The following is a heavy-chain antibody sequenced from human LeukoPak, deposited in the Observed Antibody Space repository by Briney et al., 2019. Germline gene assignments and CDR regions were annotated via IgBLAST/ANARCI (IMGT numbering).Heavy chain of an antibody. J-gene: IGHJ6*03. CDR1: GFTFSSYE. V-gene: IGHV3-48*03. Sequence: PGGSLRLSCAASGFTFSSYEMNWVRQAPGKGLEWVSYISSSGSTIYYADSVKGRFTISRDNAKNSLYLQMNSLRAEDTAVYYCARDHSTYDPYYMDVWGKGTTVTVS. D-gene: IGHD4-11*01. CDR3: ARDHSTYDPYYMDV. CDR2: ISSSGSTI.